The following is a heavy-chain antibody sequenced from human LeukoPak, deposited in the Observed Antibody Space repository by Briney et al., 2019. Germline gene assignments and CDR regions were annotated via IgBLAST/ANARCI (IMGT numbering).Heavy chain of an antibody. V-gene: IGHV4-59*01. Sequence: PSETLSLTCTVSGGSISSYYWSWIRQPPGKGLEWIGYIYYSGSTNYNPSLKSRVTISVDTSKNQFSLKLSSVTAADTAVYYCARDQDSSGYYCGFDPWGQGTLVTVSS. CDR3: ARDQDSSGYYCGFDP. D-gene: IGHD3-22*01. J-gene: IGHJ5*02. CDR1: GGSISSYY. CDR2: IYYSGST.